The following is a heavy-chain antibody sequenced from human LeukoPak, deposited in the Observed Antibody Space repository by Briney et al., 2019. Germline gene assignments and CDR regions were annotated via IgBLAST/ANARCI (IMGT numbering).Heavy chain of an antibody. V-gene: IGHV1-8*01. Sequence: ASVKVSCKASGYIFTDYDINWLRQATGQGLEWMEWTNPISGYTGSAQKFQGRVTMTRDTSISTAYLELSSLRSDDTAVYYCARGNRLYSSSRSSLPFDIWGQGTMVTVSS. CDR3: ARGNRLYSSSRSSLPFDI. J-gene: IGHJ3*02. CDR1: GYIFTDYD. D-gene: IGHD6-13*01. CDR2: TNPISGYT.